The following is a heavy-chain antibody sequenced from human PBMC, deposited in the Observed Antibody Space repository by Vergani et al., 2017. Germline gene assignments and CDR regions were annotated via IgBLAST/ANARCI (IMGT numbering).Heavy chain of an antibody. V-gene: IGHV1-2*04. CDR2: INPNSGGT. Sequence: QVQLVQSGAEVKKPGSSVKVSCKASGGTFSSYTISWVRQAPGQGLEWMGWINPNSGGTNYAQKFQGWVTMTRDTSISTAYMELSRLRSDDTAVYYCARARSVGVTIFGVVIMGAFDIWGQGTMVTVSS. CDR3: ARARSVGVTIFGVVIMGAFDI. D-gene: IGHD3-3*01. CDR1: GGTFSSYT. J-gene: IGHJ3*02.